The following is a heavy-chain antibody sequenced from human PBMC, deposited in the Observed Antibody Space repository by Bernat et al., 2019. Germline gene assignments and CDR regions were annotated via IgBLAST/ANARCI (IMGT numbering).Heavy chain of an antibody. Sequence: EVQLLESGGGLVQPGGSLRLSCAASGFTFSSYAMSCVRQAPGQGLEWFSAISGSGGSTYYAGSVKGWFTIYGDNSKNTLYLEMNSRRGEGTAGYYCAKFSAVVQGVIIAGRLDYGGQGTLVTGSS. J-gene: IGHJ4*02. CDR3: AKFSAVVQGVIIAGRLDY. D-gene: IGHD3-10*01. V-gene: IGHV3-23*01. CDR2: ISGSGGST. CDR1: GFTFSSYA.